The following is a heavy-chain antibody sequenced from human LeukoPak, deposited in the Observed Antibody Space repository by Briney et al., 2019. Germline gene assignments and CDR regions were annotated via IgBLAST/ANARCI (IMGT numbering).Heavy chain of an antibody. CDR2: ISSSSSIM. CDR1: AFTFSGYS. Sequence: PGGSLRLSCAASAFTFSGYSMTWVRQATGKGLEWVSYISSSSSIMSYADSVKGRFTISRDNAKNSLYLQMNSLRDEDTAVYYCVRESRFHFDYWVQGTLVNVSS. D-gene: IGHD3-10*01. V-gene: IGHV3-48*02. J-gene: IGHJ4*02. CDR3: VRESRFHFDY.